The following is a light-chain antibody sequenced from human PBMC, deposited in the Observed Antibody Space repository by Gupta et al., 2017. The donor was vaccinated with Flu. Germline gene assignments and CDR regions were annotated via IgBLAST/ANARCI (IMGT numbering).Light chain of an antibody. Sequence: EIVMTQSPATLSVSQGERATLSCRASQSVSSKLAWYQQKPGQAPKLLIYVASTRATGIPARFSGSGSGTEFTLTISSLQSEDFAVYYCQQYDTWPYTFGQGTKLEIK. CDR2: VAS. CDR3: QQYDTWPYT. V-gene: IGKV3-15*01. CDR1: QSVSSK. J-gene: IGKJ2*01.